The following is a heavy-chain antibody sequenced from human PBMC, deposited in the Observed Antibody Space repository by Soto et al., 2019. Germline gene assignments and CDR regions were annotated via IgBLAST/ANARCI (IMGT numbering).Heavy chain of an antibody. V-gene: IGHV4-39*01. CDR2: IYYSGNT. J-gene: IGHJ4*02. CDR1: GGSLGSSSYY. CDR3: ASIAAPGTTHFDF. D-gene: IGHD6-13*01. Sequence: ILSLTCTVSGGSLGSSSYYWGWIPQSPGKGLEWIGNIYYSGNTFYNPSLKSRVTISVDTSKNQFYLHLSSVTAADTAIFYCASIAAPGTTHFDFWGQGTLVTVYS.